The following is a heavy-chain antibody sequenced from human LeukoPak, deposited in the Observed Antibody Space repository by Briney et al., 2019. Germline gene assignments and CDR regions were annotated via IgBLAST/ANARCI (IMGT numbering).Heavy chain of an antibody. D-gene: IGHD3-16*01. CDR2: IYSGGST. J-gene: IGHJ6*04. Sequence: GGSLRLPCAASGFTVSSNSMSWVRQAPGRGLEWVSVIYSGGSTYYADSVKGRFTISRDNSKDTLYLQMNILRAEDTAVYYCARDYDGLDVWGKGTTVTVSS. CDR3: ARDYDGLDV. CDR1: GFTVSSNS. V-gene: IGHV3-53*01.